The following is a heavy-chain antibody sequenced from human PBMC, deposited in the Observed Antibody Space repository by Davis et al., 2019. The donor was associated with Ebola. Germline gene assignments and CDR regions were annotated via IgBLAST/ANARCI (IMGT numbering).Heavy chain of an antibody. V-gene: IGHV3-23*01. CDR1: GFIFSSYA. Sequence: ESLKISCAASGFIFSSYAMSWVRQAPGKGLEWVSSISVRIITYHADYVKGRFTISRDNSKNTLYLQMNSLRAEDTAVYYCAKVHPPTTVTTGWFDPWGQGTLVTVSS. J-gene: IGHJ5*02. CDR2: ISVRIIT. CDR3: AKVHPPTTVTTGWFDP. D-gene: IGHD4-17*01.